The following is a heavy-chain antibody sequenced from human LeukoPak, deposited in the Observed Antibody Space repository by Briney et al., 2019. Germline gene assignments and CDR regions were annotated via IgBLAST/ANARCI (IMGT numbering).Heavy chain of an antibody. V-gene: IGHV4-39*07. D-gene: IGHD3-16*01. Sequence: SETLSLTCTVSGGSISSSSYYWSWIRQPPGKGLEWIGEINHSGSTNYNPSLKSRVTISVDTSKNQFSLKLSSVTAADTAVYYCARGRRSRPYFDYWGQGTLVTVSS. J-gene: IGHJ4*02. CDR2: INHSGST. CDR3: ARGRRSRPYFDY. CDR1: GGSISSSSYY.